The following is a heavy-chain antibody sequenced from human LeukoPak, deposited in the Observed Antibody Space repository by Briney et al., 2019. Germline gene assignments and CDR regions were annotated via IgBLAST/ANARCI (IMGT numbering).Heavy chain of an antibody. D-gene: IGHD3-10*01. CDR1: RGSINTGNYY. Sequence: SETLSLTCTVSRGSINTGNYYWSWIRQPPGKGLEWIGEINHSGSTNYNPSLKSRVTISVDTSKNQFSLKLSSETAADTAVYYCARYRSDESGSGSYYNLYFDYWGQGTLVTVSS. CDR3: ARYRSDESGSGSYYNLYFDY. V-gene: IGHV4-39*07. J-gene: IGHJ4*02. CDR2: INHSGST.